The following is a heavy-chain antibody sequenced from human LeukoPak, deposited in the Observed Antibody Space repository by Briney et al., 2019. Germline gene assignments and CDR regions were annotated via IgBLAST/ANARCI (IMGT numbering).Heavy chain of an antibody. CDR1: GGSMSSYY. CDR3: ASWVGGYNRENYFDY. J-gene: IGHJ4*02. V-gene: IGHV4-59*08. D-gene: IGHD5-24*01. CDR2: IYYSGST. Sequence: PSETLSLTCTVSGGSMSSYYWSWIRQPPGKGLEWIGYIYYSGSTNYNPSLKSRVTISVDTSKNQFSLKLSSVTAADTAVYYCASWVGGYNRENYFDYWGQGTLVTVSS.